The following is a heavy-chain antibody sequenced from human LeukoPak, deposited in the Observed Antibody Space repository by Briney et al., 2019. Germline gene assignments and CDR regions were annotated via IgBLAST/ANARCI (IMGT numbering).Heavy chain of an antibody. CDR2: FDPEDGET. CDR1: GYTLTELS. V-gene: IGHV1-24*01. J-gene: IGHJ6*02. D-gene: IGHD3-10*01. Sequence: ASVKVSCKVSGYTLTELSMHWVRQAPGKGLEWMGGFDPEDGETIYAQKFQGRVTMTEDTSTDTAYMELSSLRSEDTAVYYCATDRRFGELFFVRYYYGMDVWGQGTTVTVSS. CDR3: ATDRRFGELFFVRYYYGMDV.